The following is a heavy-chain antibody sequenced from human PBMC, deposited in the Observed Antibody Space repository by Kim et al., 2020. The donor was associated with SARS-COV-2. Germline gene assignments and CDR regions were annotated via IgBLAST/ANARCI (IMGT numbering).Heavy chain of an antibody. CDR3: AKGGSGCGGALIH. CDR2: IWYDGSKK. D-gene: IGHD2-21*01. V-gene: IGHV3-33*06. J-gene: IGHJ4*02. Sequence: GGSLRLSCAASGFTFSSFGMHWVRQAPGKGLEWVAVIWYDGSKKYYADSVKGRFTISRDNSKNTLYLQMNSLRVEDTAVYFCAKGGSGCGGALIHWDQG. CDR1: GFTFSSFG.